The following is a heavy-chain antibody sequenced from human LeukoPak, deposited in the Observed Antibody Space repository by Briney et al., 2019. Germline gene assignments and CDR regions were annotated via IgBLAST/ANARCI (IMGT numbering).Heavy chain of an antibody. CDR3: ARDRLYGSGSYFDY. D-gene: IGHD3-10*01. CDR2: IYYSGST. Sequence: SGTLSLTCAVSGGSISSSSYYWGWIRQPPGKGLEWIGSIYYSGSTYYNPSLKSRVTISVDTSKNQFSLKLSSVTAADTAVYYCARDRLYGSGSYFDYWGQGTLVTVSS. J-gene: IGHJ4*02. CDR1: GGSISSSSYY. V-gene: IGHV4-39*07.